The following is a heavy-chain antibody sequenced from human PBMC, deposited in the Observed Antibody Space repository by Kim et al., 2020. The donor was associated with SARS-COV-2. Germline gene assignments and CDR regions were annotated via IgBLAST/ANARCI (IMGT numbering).Heavy chain of an antibody. V-gene: IGHV3-21*01. Sequence: GGSLRLSCAASGFTFSSYSMNWVRQAPGKGLEWVSSISSSSSYIYYADSVKGRFTISRDNAKNSLYLQMNSLRAEDTAVYYCASLTEYYYYMDVWGKGTTVTVSS. CDR2: ISSSSSYI. CDR3: ASLTEYYYYMDV. D-gene: IGHD3-16*01. CDR1: GFTFSSYS. J-gene: IGHJ6*03.